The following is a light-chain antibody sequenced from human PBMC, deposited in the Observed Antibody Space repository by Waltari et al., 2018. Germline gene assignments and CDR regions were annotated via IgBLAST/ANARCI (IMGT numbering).Light chain of an antibody. V-gene: IGLV2-23*01. Sequence: QSALTQPASVSGSPGQSITISCTGASSSIGDSTVFSWYQQHPGKAPKLMIYEGDKRPSGVSNRFSGSKSGNMASLTISGLQAEDEADYYCCSYATSSPWVFGGGTKVTVL. CDR1: SSSIGDSTV. CDR2: EGD. CDR3: CSYATSSPWV. J-gene: IGLJ3*02.